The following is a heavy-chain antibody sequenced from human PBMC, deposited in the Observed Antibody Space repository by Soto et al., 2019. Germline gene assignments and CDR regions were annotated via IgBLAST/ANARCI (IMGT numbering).Heavy chain of an antibody. D-gene: IGHD2-21*02. CDR3: ARAARIVVVTAIFDY. V-gene: IGHV4-34*01. CDR1: GGSFSGYY. CDR2: INHSGST. Sequence: PSETLSLTCAVYGGSFSGYYWSWIRQPPGKGLEWIGEINHSGSTNYNPSLKSRVTISVDTSKNQFSLKLSSVTAADTAVYYCARAARIVVVTAIFDYWGQGTLVTVSS. J-gene: IGHJ4*02.